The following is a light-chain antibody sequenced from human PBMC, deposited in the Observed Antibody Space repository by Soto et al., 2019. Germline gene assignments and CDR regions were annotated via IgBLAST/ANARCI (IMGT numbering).Light chain of an antibody. CDR2: EVT. V-gene: IGLV2-14*03. CDR1: TF. CDR3: SAYTSTNPLYV. Sequence: QSVLTQPASVSGSPGQSITISCTGSTFVSWYQQHPGKAPKLIIYEVTSRPSGVSNRFSGSKSGNTASLTISGLQAEDEAHYYCSAYTSTNPLYVFGTGTKLTVL. J-gene: IGLJ1*01.